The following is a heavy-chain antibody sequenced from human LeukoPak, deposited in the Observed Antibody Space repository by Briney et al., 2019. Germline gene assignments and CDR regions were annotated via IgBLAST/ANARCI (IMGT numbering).Heavy chain of an antibody. CDR1: GGSISSSSYY. V-gene: IGHV4-39*01. CDR2: IYYSGSI. D-gene: IGHD2-2*01. J-gene: IGHJ4*02. Sequence: SETLSLTCTVSGGSISSSSYYWGWIRQPPGKGLEWIGSIYYSGSIYYNPSLKSRVTISVDTSKNQFSLKLSSVTAADTAVYYCARPARVGYCSSTSCPFDYWGQGTLVTVSS. CDR3: ARPARVGYCSSTSCPFDY.